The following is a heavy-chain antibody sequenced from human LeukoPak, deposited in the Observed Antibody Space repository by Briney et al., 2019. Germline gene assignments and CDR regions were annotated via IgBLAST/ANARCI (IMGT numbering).Heavy chain of an antibody. J-gene: IGHJ6*02. CDR2: IINSGGTI. V-gene: IGHV3-48*02. Sequence: PAGGSLRLSCAASGFTFSIHGMNWVRQTPGKGLEWVSYIINSGGTIYYADSVQGRFTISRDNAKNSLYLQMNSLRDEDTAVYYCARVGRGLYSMAVCGQGTTVTVSS. D-gene: IGHD3-10*01. CDR1: GFTFSIHG. CDR3: ARVGRGLYSMAV.